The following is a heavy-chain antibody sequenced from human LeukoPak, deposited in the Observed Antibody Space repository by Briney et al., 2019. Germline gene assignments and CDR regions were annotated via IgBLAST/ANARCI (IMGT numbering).Heavy chain of an antibody. CDR2: IYYSGST. V-gene: IGHV4-39*01. J-gene: IGHJ4*02. Sequence: SETLSLTCTVSGGSISSSSYYWGWIRQPPGKGLEWIGSIYYSGSTYYNPSLKSRVTISVDTSKNQFSLKLSSVTAADTAVYYCARRGWLLNFDYWGQGTLVTVSS. CDR3: ARRGWLLNFDY. CDR1: GGSISSSSYY. D-gene: IGHD5-24*01.